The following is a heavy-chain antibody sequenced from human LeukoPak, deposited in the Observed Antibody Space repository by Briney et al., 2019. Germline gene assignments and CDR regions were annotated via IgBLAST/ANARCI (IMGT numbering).Heavy chain of an antibody. V-gene: IGHV4-59*08. D-gene: IGHD6-13*01. Sequence: PSETLSLTCTVSGGSISSYYWSWIRQPPGKGLEWIGYIYYSGSTNYNPSLKSRVTISVDTSKNQFSLKLSSVTAADTAVYYCARHRIAAAGLDYWGQGTLVTVSS. CDR3: ARHRIAAAGLDY. CDR1: GGSISSYY. J-gene: IGHJ4*02. CDR2: IYYSGST.